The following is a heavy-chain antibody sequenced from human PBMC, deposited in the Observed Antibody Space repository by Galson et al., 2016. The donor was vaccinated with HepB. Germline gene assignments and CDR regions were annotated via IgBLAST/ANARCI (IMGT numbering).Heavy chain of an antibody. D-gene: IGHD2-21*02. J-gene: IGHJ4*02. CDR1: GFSFRSIA. Sequence: SLRLSCAASGFSFRSIALSWVRQAPGKGLEWVSTMSATKTHYAASVKGRFTISRDNSKNTLYLQMSSLRADDTDVYYCARESGYCGADCSDYYFYYWGQGTLVPVSS. CDR2: MSATKT. CDR3: ARESGYCGADCSDYYFYY. V-gene: IGHV3-23*01.